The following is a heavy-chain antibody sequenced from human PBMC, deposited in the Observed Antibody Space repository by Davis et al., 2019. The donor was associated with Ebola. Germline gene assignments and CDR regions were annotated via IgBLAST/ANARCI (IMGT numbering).Heavy chain of an antibody. V-gene: IGHV3-30*03. D-gene: IGHD7-27*01. CDR3: ARGARWGNDY. Sequence: PGGSLRLSCAASGFTFSSYGMHWVRQAPGKGLEWVAVISYDGSNKYYADSVKGRFTISRDNSKNTLYLQMNSLRAEDTAVYYCARGARWGNDYWGQGTLVTVSS. J-gene: IGHJ4*02. CDR1: GFTFSSYG. CDR2: ISYDGSNK.